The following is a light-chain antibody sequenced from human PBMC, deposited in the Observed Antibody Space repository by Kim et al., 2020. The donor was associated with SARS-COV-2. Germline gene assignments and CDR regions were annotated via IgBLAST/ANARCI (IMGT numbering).Light chain of an antibody. J-gene: IGLJ3*02. CDR3: SLNYPGGRM. Sequence: QAVVTQEPSLTVSPGGTVTLTCGSNTGPVTSNQWPYWVQQKPGQVPRTLIYATNNKHSWTPARFSGSLFGGKAALTLSGAQPDDEAGYYCSLNYPGGRMFGGGTQLTVL. V-gene: IGLV7-46*01. CDR2: ATN. CDR1: TGPVTSNQW.